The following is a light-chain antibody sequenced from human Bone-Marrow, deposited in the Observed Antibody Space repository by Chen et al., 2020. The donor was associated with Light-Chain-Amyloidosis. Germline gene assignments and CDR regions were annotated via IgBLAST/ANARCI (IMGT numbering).Light chain of an antibody. J-gene: IGKJ2*01. V-gene: IGKV1-39*01. CDR2: AAS. CDR1: HSVDKY. Sequence: IQMTQSPPSLSASIGDTVTITCRASHSVDKYLNWYQQKAGKPPTLLIYAASSLQSGVPPRFRGSGAGTDFSLTISNLQPDDFATYYCQQTYSDSAYTFGQGTNLQI. CDR3: QQTYSDSAYT.